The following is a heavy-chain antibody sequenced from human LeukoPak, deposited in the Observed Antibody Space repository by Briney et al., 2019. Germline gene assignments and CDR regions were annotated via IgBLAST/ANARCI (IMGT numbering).Heavy chain of an antibody. Sequence: GGTLRLSCAASGFTFSSYGMSWVRQAPGKGLEWVSAISGSGGSTCYADSVKGRFTISRDNSKNTLYLQMNSLRAEDTAVYYCAKDSEVSLLWFGELYSVDYWGQGTLVTVSS. V-gene: IGHV3-23*01. J-gene: IGHJ4*02. CDR1: GFTFSSYG. CDR2: ISGSGGST. D-gene: IGHD3-10*01. CDR3: AKDSEVSLLWFGELYSVDY.